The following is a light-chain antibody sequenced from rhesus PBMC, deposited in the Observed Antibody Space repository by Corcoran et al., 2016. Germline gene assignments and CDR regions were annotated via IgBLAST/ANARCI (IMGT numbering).Light chain of an antibody. CDR3: QQHNRYPLT. J-gene: IGKJ1*01. Sequence: DIQMTQSPSSLSASVGDRVTITCQASQGISSWLAWYQQKPGKAPKLLIYAASSLQSGVPSRFSGSGSGTAFTLTISRLQPEDFATYDCQQHNRYPLTFGQGTKVEIK. V-gene: IGKV1-33*02. CDR2: AAS. CDR1: QGISSW.